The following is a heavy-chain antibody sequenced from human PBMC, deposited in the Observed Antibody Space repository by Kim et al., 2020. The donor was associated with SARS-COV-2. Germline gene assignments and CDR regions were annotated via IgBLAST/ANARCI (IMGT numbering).Heavy chain of an antibody. V-gene: IGHV3-66*01. J-gene: IGHJ6*02. Sequence: GGSLRLSCAASGFTVSSNYMSWVRQAPGKGLEWVSVIYSGGTTSYADAVKGRFTISRDNSKDTLYLHMSSLRAEDTAVYYCARGCSAASCYGGMDVWGQGTTVTVSS. D-gene: IGHD2-2*01. CDR1: GFTVSSNY. CDR3: ARGCSAASCYGGMDV. CDR2: IYSGGTT.